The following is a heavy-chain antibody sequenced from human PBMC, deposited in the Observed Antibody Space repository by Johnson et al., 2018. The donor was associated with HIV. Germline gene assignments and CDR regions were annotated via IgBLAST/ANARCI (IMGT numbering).Heavy chain of an antibody. CDR1: GFTFSSHW. J-gene: IGHJ3*02. CDR2: INGDGSST. Sequence: VQLVESGGGLVQPGGSLRLSCATSGFTFSSHWIHWVRQAPGKGLLWVSRINGDGSSTNYANSVRGRFTISRDNSKKTLYLQMSSLRIEDTAVYYWARVGDWGSAYDAFDIWGQGTMVTVSS. CDR3: ARVGDWGSAYDAFDI. V-gene: IGHV3-74*01. D-gene: IGHD7-27*01.